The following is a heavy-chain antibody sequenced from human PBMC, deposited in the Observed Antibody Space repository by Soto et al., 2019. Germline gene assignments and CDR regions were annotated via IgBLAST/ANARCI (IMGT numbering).Heavy chain of an antibody. CDR1: GFTFSTYN. CDR2: ISSTSIYM. J-gene: IGHJ4*02. CDR3: ARGWLRDPWMY. V-gene: IGHV3-21*01. Sequence: EVQLVESGGGLVKPGGSLRLSCAASGFTFSTYNRNWVRQAPGQGLEWVSSISSTSIYMYYANSLKGRFTISRDNAKNSLYLQMNSLRAEDTAVYYCARGWLRDPWMYWGQGTLVTVSS. D-gene: IGHD5-12*01.